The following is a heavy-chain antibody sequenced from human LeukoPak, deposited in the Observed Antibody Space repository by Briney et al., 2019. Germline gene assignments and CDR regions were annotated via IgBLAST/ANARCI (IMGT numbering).Heavy chain of an antibody. CDR1: GGSISNYY. CDR3: ARKPGDWYFDL. Sequence: SETLCLTCTVSGGSISNYYWSWVRQPAGKGLEWIGRIYTSGSTNYNPSVKSRVTMSVDTSKNHYSLKLISVTAADTAVYYCARKPGDWYFDLWGRGTLVTVSS. CDR2: IYTSGST. D-gene: IGHD7-27*01. J-gene: IGHJ2*01. V-gene: IGHV4-4*07.